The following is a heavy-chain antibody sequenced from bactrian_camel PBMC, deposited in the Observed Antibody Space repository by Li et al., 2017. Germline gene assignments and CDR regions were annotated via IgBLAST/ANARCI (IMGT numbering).Heavy chain of an antibody. V-gene: IGHV3S53*01. D-gene: IGHD6*01. CDR2: TDRDGTT. CDR1: GYIDSDYL. J-gene: IGHJ4*01. CDR3: GTRYPGSWYRTY. Sequence: HVQLVESGGGLVQAGGSLRLSCVGSGYIDSDYLMGWFRQAPGKQREGVAATDRDGTTVYKDSVKGRFTTSRNDLNDTTYLQMNNVKSEDTALYYCGTRYPGSWYRTYWGQGTQVTVS.